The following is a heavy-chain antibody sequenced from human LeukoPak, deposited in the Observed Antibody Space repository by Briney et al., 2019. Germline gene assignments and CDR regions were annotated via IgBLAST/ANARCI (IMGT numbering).Heavy chain of an antibody. CDR3: AREDYYGSGSHFDY. J-gene: IGHJ4*02. Sequence: GGSLRLSCAASGFTFSSYSMNWVRQAPGKGLEWVSYISSSSSTIYYADSVKGRFTISRDNAKNSLYLQMNSLRAEDTAVYYCAREDYYGSGSHFDYWGQGTLVTVSS. CDR1: GFTFSSYS. D-gene: IGHD3-10*01. V-gene: IGHV3-48*04. CDR2: ISSSSSTI.